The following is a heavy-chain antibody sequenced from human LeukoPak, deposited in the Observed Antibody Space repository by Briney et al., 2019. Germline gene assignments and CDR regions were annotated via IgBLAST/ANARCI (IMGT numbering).Heavy chain of an antibody. CDR3: ATTPGSYGLHGFDP. Sequence: SDTVALPCAFYGGFFRGCYWSCISQPPAKGLEWIGEINHSGSTNYNPSLKSRVTISVDTSKNQFSLKLSSVTAADTAVYYCATTPGSYGLHGFDPWGQGTLVTVSS. CDR2: INHSGST. V-gene: IGHV4-34*01. J-gene: IGHJ5*02. D-gene: IGHD1-26*01. CDR1: GGFFRGCY.